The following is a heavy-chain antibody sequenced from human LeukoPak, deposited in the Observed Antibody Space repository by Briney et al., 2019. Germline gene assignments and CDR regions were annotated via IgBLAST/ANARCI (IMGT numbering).Heavy chain of an antibody. CDR3: VRDWIAGALGPYGMDV. Sequence: SVTVSCTASGGTFSSYAISWARQAPGQGLEWMGRIIPILGIANYAQKFQGRVTITADKSTSTAYMELRSLRSDDTAVYYCVRDWIAGALGPYGMDVGGHGTTVTVS. J-gene: IGHJ6*02. D-gene: IGHD6-13*01. CDR2: IIPILGIA. CDR1: GGTFSSYA. V-gene: IGHV1-69*04.